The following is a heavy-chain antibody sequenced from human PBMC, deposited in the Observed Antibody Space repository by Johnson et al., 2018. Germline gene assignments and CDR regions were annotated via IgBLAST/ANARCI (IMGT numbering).Heavy chain of an antibody. CDR2: ISYDGSNK. Sequence: QVQLVQSGGGVVQPGRSLRLSCAASGFTFSSYGMHWVRQAPGKGLEWVAVISYDGSNKYFADSVKGRFTISRDNSKNTLYLQMNSLRAEDTAVYYCAKEAGGCRDAFDIWGQGTMVTVSS. CDR3: AKEAGGCRDAFDI. J-gene: IGHJ3*02. V-gene: IGHV3-30*18. CDR1: GFTFSSYG. D-gene: IGHD2-8*01.